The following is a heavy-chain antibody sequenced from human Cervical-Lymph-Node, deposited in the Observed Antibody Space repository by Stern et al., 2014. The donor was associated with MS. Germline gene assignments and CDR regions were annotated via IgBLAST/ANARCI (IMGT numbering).Heavy chain of an antibody. J-gene: IGHJ4*02. CDR1: GYNVTTYA. CDR3: ATWGTGNSPPLFY. Sequence: QVQLMQSGSELRKPGASVKVSCKASGYNVTTYAMNWVRQAPGQGLEWMGWINTKTGNPTFAQGFTGRFVFSLDTSINTAYLQITSLKAEDSAVYYCATWGTGNSPPLFYWGQGTLVTVSS. D-gene: IGHD3-16*01. V-gene: IGHV7-4-1*02. CDR2: INTKTGNP.